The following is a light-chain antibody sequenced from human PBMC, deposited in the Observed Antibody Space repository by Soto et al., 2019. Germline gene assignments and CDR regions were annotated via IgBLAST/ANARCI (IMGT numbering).Light chain of an antibody. CDR3: NSYGGRNHWV. J-gene: IGLJ3*02. CDR2: EVS. CDR1: SSDVGGYNY. Sequence: QSALTQPPSASGSPGQSVTISCTGTSSDVGGYNYVSWYQQHPGKAPKLMIYEVSKRPSGVPDRFTGSKSGNTASLTGSGVPAEGGADYSFNSYGGRNHWVFGGGTKLTVL. V-gene: IGLV2-8*01.